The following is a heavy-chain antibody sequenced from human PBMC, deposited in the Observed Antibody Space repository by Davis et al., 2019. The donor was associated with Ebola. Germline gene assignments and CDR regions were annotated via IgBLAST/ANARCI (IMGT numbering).Heavy chain of an antibody. J-gene: IGHJ3*02. Sequence: PGGSLRLSCKGSGYSFTSYWISWVRQMPGKGLEWMGRIDPSDSYTNYSPSFQGHVTISADKSISTAYLQWSSLKASDTAMYYCARGVHGDYDEGAFDIWGQGTMVTVSS. CDR3: ARGVHGDYDEGAFDI. CDR1: GYSFTSYW. D-gene: IGHD4-17*01. V-gene: IGHV5-10-1*01. CDR2: IDPSDSYT.